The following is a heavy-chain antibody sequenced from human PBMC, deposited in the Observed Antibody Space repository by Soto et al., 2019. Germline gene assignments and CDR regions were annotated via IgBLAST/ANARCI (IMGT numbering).Heavy chain of an antibody. CDR2: IFPDDSDT. D-gene: IGHD3-10*01. CDR3: ARGYFDSGHGYDL. CDR1: GYIIKNYW. Sequence: RGESLKISCKASGYIIKNYWIGWVRQMPGQGLEWMGIIFPDDSDTRYSPSFQGHVTISVDNSINTVYLQWTSLKTTDTGIYFCARGYFDSGHGYDLWGQGTLVTVSS. V-gene: IGHV5-51*01. J-gene: IGHJ5*02.